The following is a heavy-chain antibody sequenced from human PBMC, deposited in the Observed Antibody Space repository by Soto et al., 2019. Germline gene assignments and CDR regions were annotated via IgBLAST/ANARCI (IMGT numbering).Heavy chain of an antibody. CDR1: GYTFTSYY. CDR3: ARVFRTPISSSGYRILLGY. D-gene: IGHD3-22*01. CDR2: INPSGGST. J-gene: IGHJ4*02. Sequence: APVKVSCKASGYTFTSYYMHWVRQAPGQGLEWMGIINPSGGSTSYAQKFQGRVTMTRDTSTSTVYMELSSLRSEDTAVYYCARVFRTPISSSGYRILLGYWGQGTLVTVSS. V-gene: IGHV1-46*01.